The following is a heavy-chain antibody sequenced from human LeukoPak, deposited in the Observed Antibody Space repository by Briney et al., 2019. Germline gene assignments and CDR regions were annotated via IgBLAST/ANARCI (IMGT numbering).Heavy chain of an antibody. CDR2: ISYDGSNK. D-gene: IGHD1-26*01. CDR1: GFTFSSYA. V-gene: IGHV3-30-3*01. Sequence: GGSLRLSCAASGFTFSSYAMHWVRQAPGKGLEWVAVISYDGSNKYYADSVKGRFTISRDNSKNTLYLQMNSLRAEDTAVYYCARDWQWELLRGDYFDYWGQGTLVTVSS. J-gene: IGHJ4*02. CDR3: ARDWQWELLRGDYFDY.